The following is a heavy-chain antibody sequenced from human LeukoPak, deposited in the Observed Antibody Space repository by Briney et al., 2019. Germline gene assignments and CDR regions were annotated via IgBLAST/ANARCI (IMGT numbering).Heavy chain of an antibody. CDR1: GFTFSHYW. V-gene: IGHV3-7*03. CDR2: IKQDGSEM. D-gene: IGHD2-15*01. J-gene: IGHJ5*02. CDR3: VRAVVVAASYRFDP. Sequence: GGSLRLSCAASGFTFSHYWMSWVRQAPGKGLEWVANIKQDGSEMHYVDSVKGRSTISRDNANNSLYLQMNSLRAEDTAVYYCVRAVVVAASYRFDPWGQGTLVTVSS.